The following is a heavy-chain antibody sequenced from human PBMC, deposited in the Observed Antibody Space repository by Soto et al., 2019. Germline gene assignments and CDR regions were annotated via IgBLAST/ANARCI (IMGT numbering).Heavy chain of an antibody. CDR1: GGSITSNAYY. D-gene: IGHD3-16*02. J-gene: IGHJ4*02. Sequence: SETLSLTCTVSGGSITSNAYYWGWIRQPPGKGLEWIGSMLYSGYTYYSPSLKSRVTISVDTSKNQFSLNLNSVTAADTAVYYCARCHEYVWGTYRWDLDDGGQGSGLTVSS. CDR3: ARCHEYVWGTYRWDLDD. CDR2: MLYSGYT. V-gene: IGHV4-39*01.